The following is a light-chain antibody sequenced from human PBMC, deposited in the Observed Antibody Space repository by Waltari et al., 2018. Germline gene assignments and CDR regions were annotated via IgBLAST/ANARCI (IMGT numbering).Light chain of an antibody. J-gene: IGLJ1*01. Sequence: HSALTQPASVSGSPGQSITISCTGISSDIDHYKSVSWYQQHPGKAPKLIIYDVNVRPSRVSNRFSGSKSGNTASLTISELQADDEADYYCSSYVSSNFGSGTKVTVL. CDR2: DVN. CDR3: SSYVSSN. V-gene: IGLV2-14*03. CDR1: SSDIDHYKS.